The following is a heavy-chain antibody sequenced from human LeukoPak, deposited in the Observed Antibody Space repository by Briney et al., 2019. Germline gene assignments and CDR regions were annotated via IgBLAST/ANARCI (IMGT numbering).Heavy chain of an antibody. CDR1: GGSISDSSYY. CDR2: IYYSGST. D-gene: IGHD6-19*01. Sequence: SSETLSLTCTVSGGSISDSSYYWGWIRQPPGKGLEWIGSIYYSGSTNYNPSLKSRVTISVDTSKNQFSLKLSSVTAADTAVYYCATYSRSGWYADRGQGTLVTVSS. J-gene: IGHJ4*02. V-gene: IGHV4-39*07. CDR3: ATYSRSGWYAD.